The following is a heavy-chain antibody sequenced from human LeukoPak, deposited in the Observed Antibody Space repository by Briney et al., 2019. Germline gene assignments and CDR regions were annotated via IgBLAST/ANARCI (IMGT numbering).Heavy chain of an antibody. CDR1: GGTFSSSG. Sequence: SVKVSCKASGGTFSSSGISWVRQAPGQGFEWMGGIIPITGTANYAQKFQGRVTITADESTSTAYMELSSLRSDDTAVYYCARDRKWELGNWFDPWGQGTLVTVSS. D-gene: IGHD1-26*01. CDR2: IIPITGTA. V-gene: IGHV1-69*13. J-gene: IGHJ5*02. CDR3: ARDRKWELGNWFDP.